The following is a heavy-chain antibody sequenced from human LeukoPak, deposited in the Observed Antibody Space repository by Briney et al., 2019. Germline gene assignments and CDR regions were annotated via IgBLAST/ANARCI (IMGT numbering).Heavy chain of an antibody. J-gene: IGHJ4*02. CDR3: ASGRTTMTGGY. V-gene: IGHV3-48*04. Sequence: GGSLRLSCVASGITFRIYSMNWVRQAPGKGLEWVSSISSSSATTYYADSVRGRFTISRDNAKNSVYLQMNSLRAEDTAVYYCASGRTTMTGGYWGQGTLVTVSS. CDR1: GITFRIYS. D-gene: IGHD3-22*01. CDR2: ISSSSATT.